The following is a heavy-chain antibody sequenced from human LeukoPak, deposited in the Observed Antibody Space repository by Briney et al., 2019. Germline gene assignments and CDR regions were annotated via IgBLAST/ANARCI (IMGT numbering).Heavy chain of an antibody. CDR2: IYYSGST. CDR1: GGSISSSSYY. Sequence: SETLSLTCTVSGGSISSSSYYWGWIRQPPGKGLEWIGSIYYSGSTYYNPSLKSRVTISVDTSKNQFSLKLSSVTAADTAVYYCARAPWADRGWYTFFDYWGQGTLVTVSS. D-gene: IGHD6-19*01. V-gene: IGHV4-39*07. CDR3: ARAPWADRGWYTFFDY. J-gene: IGHJ4*02.